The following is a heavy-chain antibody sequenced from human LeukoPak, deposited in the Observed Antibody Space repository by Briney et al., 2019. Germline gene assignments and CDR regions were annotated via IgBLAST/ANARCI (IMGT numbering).Heavy chain of an antibody. V-gene: IGHV3-23*01. CDR1: GLTLSNYA. Sequence: SGGSLRLSCSGSGLTLSNYAMSWVRQAPGKGLEWVSAISCSGGSIYYADSVKGRFTVSRDNSQNTVFLQMNSLRGEDTAVYYCAKGGTCEGTLCHDYWGQGTLVPVSS. CDR3: AKGGTCEGTLCHDY. J-gene: IGHJ4*02. D-gene: IGHD1-14*01. CDR2: ISCSGGSI.